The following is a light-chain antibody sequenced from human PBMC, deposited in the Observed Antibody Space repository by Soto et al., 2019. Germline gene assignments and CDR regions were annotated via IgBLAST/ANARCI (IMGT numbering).Light chain of an antibody. Sequence: SVLTQPAPVSGSPGQSITISCTGNSSDVGGYNYVSWYQQHPGKAPKLMIYDVSNRPSGVSNRFSGSKSGNTASLTISGLQAEDEADYYCSSYTSSSTSFGTGTKVTVL. CDR2: DVS. CDR3: SSYTSSSTS. CDR1: SSDVGGYNY. J-gene: IGLJ1*01. V-gene: IGLV2-14*01.